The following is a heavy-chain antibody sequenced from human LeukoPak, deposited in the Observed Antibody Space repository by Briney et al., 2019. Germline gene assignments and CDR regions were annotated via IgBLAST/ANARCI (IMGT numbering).Heavy chain of an antibody. J-gene: IGHJ4*02. V-gene: IGHV3-48*03. CDR2: ISASGSTM. Sequence: GGSLRLSCAASGFTFFDYEMNWVRQAPGKGLEWVSYISASGSTMYYLDSVKGRFTISRDNAKNSLYLQKNSLRGEDTAVYYCARGAWDNWGQGTLVTVSS. CDR1: GFTFFDYE. CDR3: ARGAWDN.